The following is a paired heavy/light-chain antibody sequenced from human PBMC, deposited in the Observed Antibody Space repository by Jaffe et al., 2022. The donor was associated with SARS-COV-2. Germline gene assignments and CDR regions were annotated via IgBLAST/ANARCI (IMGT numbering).Light chain of an antibody. CDR3: GTWDSSLNAGYV. Sequence: QSVLTQPPSVSAAPGQKVTISCSGSSSNIGNNFVSWYQQLPGTAPKLLIYENNKRPSGIPDRFSGSKSGTSATLGITGLQTGDEADYYCGTWDSSLNAGYVFGTGTKVTVL. J-gene: IGLJ1*01. V-gene: IGLV1-51*02. CDR2: ENN. CDR1: SSNIGNNF.
Heavy chain of an antibody. D-gene: IGHD3-10*01. CDR1: GDSISSSNYY. CDR3: ARRRFGDYWFDP. V-gene: IGHV4-39*01. J-gene: IGHJ5*02. Sequence: QVQLQESGPGLVKPSETLSLTCTVSGDSISSSNYYWGWIRQPPGKGLEWIGTIYYSGSTYYNPSLKSRVTISVDTSKNQFSLKLSSVTAADTAVYYCARRRFGDYWFDPWGQGTLVTVSS. CDR2: IYYSGST.